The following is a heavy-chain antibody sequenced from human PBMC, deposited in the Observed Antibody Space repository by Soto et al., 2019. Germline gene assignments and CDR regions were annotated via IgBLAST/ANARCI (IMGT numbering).Heavy chain of an antibody. Sequence: EVQLVESGGGLVQPGGSLRLSCTASGFTFSDHHMDWVRQAPGKGLEWVGRSRNKVNTYTTEYAASVKGRFTISRDDSKNSLYLQLNSLKTEDTAVYYCARVGGSSWSFDYWGQGTLVTVSS. CDR3: ARVGGSSWSFDY. J-gene: IGHJ4*02. CDR2: SRNKVNTYTT. V-gene: IGHV3-72*01. CDR1: GFTFSDHH. D-gene: IGHD6-13*01.